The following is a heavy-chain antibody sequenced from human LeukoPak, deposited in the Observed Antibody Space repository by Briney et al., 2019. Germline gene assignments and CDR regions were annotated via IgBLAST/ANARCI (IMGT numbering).Heavy chain of an antibody. CDR2: TSGSGGST. V-gene: IGHV3-23*01. CDR1: GFTFSSYA. CDR3: ARAASGYSYGLYFDY. Sequence: GGSLRLSCAASGFTFSSYAMSWVRQAPGKGLEWVSATSGSGGSTYYADSVKGRFTISRDNSKNTLYLQMNSLRAEDTAVYYCARAASGYSYGLYFDYWGQGTLVTVSS. J-gene: IGHJ4*02. D-gene: IGHD5-18*01.